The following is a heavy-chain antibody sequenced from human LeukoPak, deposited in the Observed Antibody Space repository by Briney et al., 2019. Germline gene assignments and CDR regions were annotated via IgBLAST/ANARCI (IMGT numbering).Heavy chain of an antibody. CDR2: ISSSSSYI. CDR3: AGGPRPRIAAAGTFDY. V-gene: IGHV3-21*01. D-gene: IGHD6-13*01. CDR1: GFTFSSYS. Sequence: GGSLRLSCAASGFTFSSYSMNWVRQAPGKGLEWVSAISSSSSYIYYADSVKGRFTISRDNAKNSLYLQMNSLRAEDTAVYYCAGGPRPRIAAAGTFDYWGQGTLVTVSS. J-gene: IGHJ4*02.